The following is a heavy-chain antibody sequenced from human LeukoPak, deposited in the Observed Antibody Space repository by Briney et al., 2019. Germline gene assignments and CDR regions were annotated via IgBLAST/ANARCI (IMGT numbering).Heavy chain of an antibody. J-gene: IGHJ5*02. D-gene: IGHD3-10*01. Sequence: SVEVSCKASRGTFSNYAIIWVRQAPGQGLEWMGGIIPIFGTTTYAQKFQGRVTITADESTSTAYMQLSSLRSEDTAVYYCARDLTVVRGARYRPYNWFNPWGQGTLVTVSS. CDR1: RGTFSNYA. V-gene: IGHV1-69*13. CDR2: IIPIFGTT. CDR3: ARDLTVVRGARYRPYNWFNP.